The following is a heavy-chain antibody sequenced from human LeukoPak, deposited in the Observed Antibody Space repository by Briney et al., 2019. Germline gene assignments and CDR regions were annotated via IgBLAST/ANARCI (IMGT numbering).Heavy chain of an antibody. Sequence: SQTLSLTCTVSGGSISSGSYYWSWIRQPAGKGLEWIGRIYTSGSTNYNPSLKSRVTISVDTSKNQFSLKLSSVTAADTAVYYCARDGMTGDYWGQGTLVTVSS. CDR2: IYTSGST. V-gene: IGHV4-61*02. CDR1: GGSISSGSYY. CDR3: ARDGMTGDY. D-gene: IGHD1-20*01. J-gene: IGHJ4*02.